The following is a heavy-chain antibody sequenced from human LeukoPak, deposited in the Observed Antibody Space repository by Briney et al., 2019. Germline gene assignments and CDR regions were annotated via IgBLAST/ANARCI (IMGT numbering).Heavy chain of an antibody. J-gene: IGHJ4*02. Sequence: ASVKVSCKASGYTFTGYYMHWLRQAPGQGLEWMGWINPNSGGTNYAQKCQGRVTMTRDTSISTAYMELSRLRSDDTAVFYCARGTNTYDFDYWGQGTQVTVSS. D-gene: IGHD3-22*01. CDR3: ARGTNTYDFDY. CDR2: INPNSGGT. V-gene: IGHV1-2*02. CDR1: GYTFTGYY.